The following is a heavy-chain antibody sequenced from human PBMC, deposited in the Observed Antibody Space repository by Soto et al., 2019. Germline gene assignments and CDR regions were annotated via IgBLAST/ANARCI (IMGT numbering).Heavy chain of an antibody. Sequence: QVQLVESGGGVVQPGRSLRLSCAASGFTFSSYGMHWVRQAPGKGLEWVAVISYDGSNKYYADSVKGRFTISRDNSKNTLYLQMNSLRAEDTAVYYCAITVTKGNYYYYYGMDVWGQGTTFTVSS. CDR3: AITVTKGNYYYYYGMDV. CDR1: GFTFSSYG. CDR2: ISYDGSNK. J-gene: IGHJ6*02. V-gene: IGHV3-30*03. D-gene: IGHD4-17*01.